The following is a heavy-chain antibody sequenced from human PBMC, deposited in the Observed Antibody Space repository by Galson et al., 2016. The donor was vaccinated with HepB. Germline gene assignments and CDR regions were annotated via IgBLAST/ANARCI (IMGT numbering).Heavy chain of an antibody. CDR3: AVRYSSIWYFQH. V-gene: IGHV3-23*01. J-gene: IGHJ1*01. Sequence: SLRLSCAAFGFTLSNSAMSWVRQAPGKGLEWVSAMSDSGGSTYYADSVKGRSTISRDNSKNTLYLQMNSLGAEDTAIYYCAVRYSSIWYFQHWGRGTLVSVSS. CDR2: MSDSGGST. D-gene: IGHD6-13*01. CDR1: GFTLSNSA.